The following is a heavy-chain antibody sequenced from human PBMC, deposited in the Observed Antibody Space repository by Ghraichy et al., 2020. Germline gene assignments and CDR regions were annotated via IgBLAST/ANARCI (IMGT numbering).Heavy chain of an antibody. CDR1: GGSVSSGSYY. Sequence: SETLSLTCTVSGGSVSSGSYYWSWIRQPPGKGLEWIGYIYYSGSTNYNPSLKSRVTISVDTSKNQFSLKLSSVTAADTAVYYCARVFGFLEWLFQEHYYFDYWGQGTLVTVSS. CDR3: ARVFGFLEWLFQEHYYFDY. D-gene: IGHD3-3*01. J-gene: IGHJ4*02. V-gene: IGHV4-61*01. CDR2: IYYSGST.